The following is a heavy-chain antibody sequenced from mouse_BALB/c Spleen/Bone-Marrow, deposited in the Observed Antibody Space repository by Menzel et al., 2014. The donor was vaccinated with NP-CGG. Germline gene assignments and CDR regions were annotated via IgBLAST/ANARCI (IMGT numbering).Heavy chain of an antibody. D-gene: IGHD2-4*01. CDR2: ISSGGSYT. CDR1: GFTFSSYA. V-gene: IGHV5-9-3*01. Sequence: EVKVVESGGGLVQPGGSLKLSCAASGFTFSSYAMSWVRQTPEKRLEWVATISSGGSYTYYPDSVKGRFTISRDNAKNTLYLQMSSLRSEDTAMYYCARHGITRLLDDWGQGTTLTVSS. CDR3: ARHGITRLLDD. J-gene: IGHJ2*01.